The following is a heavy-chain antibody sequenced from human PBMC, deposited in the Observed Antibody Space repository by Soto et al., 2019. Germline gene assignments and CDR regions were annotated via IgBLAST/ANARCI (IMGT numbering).Heavy chain of an antibody. CDR1: GYSFAGYW. J-gene: IGHJ4*02. D-gene: IGHD3-22*01. V-gene: IGHV5-10-1*01. CDR3: ARQIYDSDTGPNFQYYFDS. CDR2: IDPSDSQT. Sequence: GESLKISCKGSGYSFAGYWITWVRQKPGKGLEWMGRIDPSDSQTFYSPSFRGHVTISATKSITTVFLQWSSLRASDTAMYYCARQIYDSDTGPNFQYYFDSWGQGTPVTVSS.